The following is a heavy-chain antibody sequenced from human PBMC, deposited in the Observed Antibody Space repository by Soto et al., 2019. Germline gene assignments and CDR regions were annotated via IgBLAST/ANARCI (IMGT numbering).Heavy chain of an antibody. D-gene: IGHD1-1*01. CDR1: GGSISSSSYY. CDR2: IDYSGST. Sequence: QLQLQESGPGLVKPSETLSLTCTVSGGSISSSSYYWGWIRQPPGKGLEWIGSIDYSGSTYYNPSLKSRVTISVDTSKNQFSLKLSSVTAADTAVYYCARHLSVGNPDYWGQGTLVTVSS. CDR3: ARHLSVGNPDY. J-gene: IGHJ4*02. V-gene: IGHV4-39*01.